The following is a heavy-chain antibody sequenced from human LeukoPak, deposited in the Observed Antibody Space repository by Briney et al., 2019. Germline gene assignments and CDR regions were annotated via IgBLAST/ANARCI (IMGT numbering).Heavy chain of an antibody. CDR1: GYTFTGYY. J-gene: IGHJ4*02. V-gene: IGHV1-46*01. CDR2: INPSGGST. CDR3: TRGPPGDSSGYYSHPFEN. Sequence: ASVKVSCKASGYTFTGYYIHWVRQAPGQGLEWMGLINPSGGSTRYAQKLQGRVTMTRDTSTSTVYMELSSLRSEDTAVYYCTRGPPGDSSGYYSHPFENWGQGTLVTVSS. D-gene: IGHD3-22*01.